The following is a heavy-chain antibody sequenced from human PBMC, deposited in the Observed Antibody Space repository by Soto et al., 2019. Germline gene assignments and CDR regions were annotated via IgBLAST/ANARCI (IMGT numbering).Heavy chain of an antibody. Sequence: GGSLRLSCAVSGFTFSDYGMRWVRQGPGKGLEWVSTIISSGGSTYYADSVKGRFTISRDNSKNTLYLQMNSLRAEDTAIYYCVLEVGAKYFDHWGQGTLVTVSS. D-gene: IGHD1-26*01. CDR3: VLEVGAKYFDH. CDR1: GFTFSDYG. J-gene: IGHJ4*02. CDR2: IISSGGST. V-gene: IGHV3-23*01.